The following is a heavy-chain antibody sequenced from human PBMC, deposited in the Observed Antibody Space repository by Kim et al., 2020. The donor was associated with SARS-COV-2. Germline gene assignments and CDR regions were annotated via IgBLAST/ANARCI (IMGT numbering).Heavy chain of an antibody. CDR1: GGSISSGGYY. CDR2: IYYSGST. CDR3: AGGPIFGVVIDPLDY. V-gene: IGHV4-31*03. D-gene: IGHD3-3*01. Sequence: SETLSLTCTVSGGSISSGGYYWSWIRQHPGKGLEWIGYIYYSGSTYYNPSLKSRVTISVDTSKNQFSLKLSSVTAADTAVYYCAGGPIFGVVIDPLDYWGQGTLVTVSS. J-gene: IGHJ4*02.